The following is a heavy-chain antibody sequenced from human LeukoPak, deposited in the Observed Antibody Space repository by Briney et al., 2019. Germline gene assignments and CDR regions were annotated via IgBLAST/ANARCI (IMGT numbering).Heavy chain of an antibody. D-gene: IGHD4-23*01. V-gene: IGHV4-34*01. CDR3: ASGGNPRDY. J-gene: IGHJ4*02. Sequence: SETLSLTCAVYGGSFSGYYWSWIRQPPGKGLEWIGEINHSGSTNYNPSLKSRVTVSVDTSKNQFSLKLSSVTAADTAVYYCASGGNPRDYWGQGTLVTVSS. CDR2: INHSGST. CDR1: GGSFSGYY.